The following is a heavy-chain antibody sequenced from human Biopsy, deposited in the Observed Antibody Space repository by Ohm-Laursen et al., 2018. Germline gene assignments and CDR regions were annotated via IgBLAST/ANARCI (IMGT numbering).Heavy chain of an antibody. CDR1: GESFHGYY. Sequence: SETLSLTCAVYGESFHGYYWRWIRQTPGKGLEWIGEINHSGRTNYNPSLKSQVTISVDTSKNQFPLKVRSVTAADTAVYYCARDDAVTVIRGLYYWGQGALVTVSS. D-gene: IGHD2-21*02. CDR2: INHSGRT. V-gene: IGHV4-34*01. J-gene: IGHJ4*02. CDR3: ARDDAVTVIRGLYY.